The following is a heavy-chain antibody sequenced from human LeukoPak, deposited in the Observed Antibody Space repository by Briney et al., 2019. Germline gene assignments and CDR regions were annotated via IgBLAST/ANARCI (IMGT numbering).Heavy chain of an antibody. CDR1: GGSISGYY. Sequence: PSETLSLTCTVSGGSISGYYWTWIRQPPGKGLEWIGYMYYNGNTNYNPSLKSRVTISVDPSKNQFSLKLTSVTTADTAVYYCARRGLWFGTVDYWGQGTLVTVSS. D-gene: IGHD3-10*01. J-gene: IGHJ4*02. CDR2: MYYNGNT. V-gene: IGHV4-59*08. CDR3: ARRGLWFGTVDY.